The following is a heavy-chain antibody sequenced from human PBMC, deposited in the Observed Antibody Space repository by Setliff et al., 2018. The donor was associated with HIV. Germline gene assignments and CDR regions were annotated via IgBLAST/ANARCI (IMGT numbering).Heavy chain of an antibody. CDR2: ISSGASHI. D-gene: IGHD6-13*01. CDR3: ARKRYSSSWNERRAFDI. V-gene: IGHV3-21*01. CDR1: GFIFSSHS. Sequence: PGGSLRLSCAASGFIFSSHSMNWVRQAPGKGLEWVSSISSGASHIYYADSIKGQFTISRDNGKNSLYLQMNSLRAEDTAVYYCARKRYSSSWNERRAFDIWGQGTMVTVSS. J-gene: IGHJ3*02.